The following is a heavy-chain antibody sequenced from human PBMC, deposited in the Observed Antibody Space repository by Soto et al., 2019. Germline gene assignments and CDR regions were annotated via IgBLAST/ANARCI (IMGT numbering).Heavy chain of an antibody. CDR1: GFTLTNSA. D-gene: IGHD2-8*01. Sequence: QMQLVQSGPEVKKPGTSVKVSCKASGFTLTNSAVQWVRQARGQGLEWIGWIVVGSGYTNYAQKFHERVTITRDMSTSTAYMELSSLRSEDTAVYYCAAANCGNGVCLGLFAMDVWGQGTTVTVSS. CDR3: AAANCGNGVCLGLFAMDV. J-gene: IGHJ6*02. V-gene: IGHV1-58*01. CDR2: IVVGSGYT.